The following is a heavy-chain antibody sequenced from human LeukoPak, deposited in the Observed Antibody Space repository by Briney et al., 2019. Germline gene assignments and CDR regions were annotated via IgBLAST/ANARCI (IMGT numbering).Heavy chain of an antibody. CDR3: AKDDAWLRFGE. D-gene: IGHD3-10*01. CDR1: GFTFSDYY. V-gene: IGHV3-23*01. J-gene: IGHJ4*02. CDR2: ISGSGGST. Sequence: GGSLRLSCAASGFTFSDYYMGWIHQAPGKGLEWVSAISGSGGSTYYADSVKGRFTISRDNSKNTLYLEVISPTAEDTAVYYCAKDDAWLRFGEWSQGTLVTVSS.